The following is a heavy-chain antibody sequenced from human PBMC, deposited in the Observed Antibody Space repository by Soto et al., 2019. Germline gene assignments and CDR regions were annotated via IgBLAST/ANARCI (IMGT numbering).Heavy chain of an antibody. V-gene: IGHV3-33*01. Sequence: QVQLVESGGGVVQPGRSLRLSCAASGFTFSSYGMHWVRQAPGKGLEWVAVIWYDGSNKYYADSVKGRFTISRDNSKNTLYLQMTSLRAEDTAVYYCASRVMTTVTTDDAYDIWGQGTMVTVSS. D-gene: IGHD4-17*01. CDR3: ASRVMTTVTTDDAYDI. J-gene: IGHJ3*02. CDR1: GFTFSSYG. CDR2: IWYDGSNK.